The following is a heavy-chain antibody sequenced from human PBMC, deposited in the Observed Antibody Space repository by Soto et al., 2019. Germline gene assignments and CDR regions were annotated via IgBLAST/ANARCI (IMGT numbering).Heavy chain of an antibody. Sequence: QVQLVQSGAEVKKPGSSVKVSCKASGGTFSSYAISWVRQAPGQGLEWMGGIILIFGTANYAQKFQGRVTITADKSTSTAYMELSSLRSEDTAVYYCASCIAAAGPRRDDAFDIWGQGTMVTVSS. J-gene: IGHJ3*02. CDR3: ASCIAAAGPRRDDAFDI. CDR1: GGTFSSYA. V-gene: IGHV1-69*06. CDR2: IILIFGTA. D-gene: IGHD6-13*01.